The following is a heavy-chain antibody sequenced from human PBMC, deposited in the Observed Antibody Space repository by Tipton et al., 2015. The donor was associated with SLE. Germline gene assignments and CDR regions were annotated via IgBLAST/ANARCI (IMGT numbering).Heavy chain of an antibody. CDR2: IYYSGST. CDR3: ARQSSYFDFWSGTHYYFDY. J-gene: IGHJ4*02. D-gene: IGHD3-3*01. Sequence: TLSLTCTVSGDSISSSSYYWGWIRQPPGKGLEWIGSIYYSGSTNYNPSLKSRVTISVDTSKNQFSLKVTSVTAADTAVYYCARQSSYFDFWSGTHYYFDYWGQGPLVTVSS. CDR1: GDSISSSSYY. V-gene: IGHV4-39*01.